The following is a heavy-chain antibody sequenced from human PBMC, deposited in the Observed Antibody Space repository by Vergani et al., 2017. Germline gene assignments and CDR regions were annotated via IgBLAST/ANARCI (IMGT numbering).Heavy chain of an antibody. Sequence: EVQLVESGGGLIQPGGSLRLSCAASGFTVSSNYMSWVRQAPGKGLEWVSVIYSGGSTYYADSVKGRFTISRDNSKNTLYLQMNSLRAEDTAVYYCAREGQYDSGSYSNYFDYWGQGTLVTVSS. V-gene: IGHV3-53*01. CDR2: IYSGGST. D-gene: IGHD3-10*01. CDR1: GFTVSSNY. J-gene: IGHJ4*02. CDR3: AREGQYDSGSYSNYFDY.